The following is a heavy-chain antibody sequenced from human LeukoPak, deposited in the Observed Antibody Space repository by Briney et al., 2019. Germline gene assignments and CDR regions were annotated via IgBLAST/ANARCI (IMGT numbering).Heavy chain of an antibody. CDR1: GYTFTGYY. D-gene: IGHD5-12*01. CDR2: MNPNSGNT. Sequence: ASVKVSCKASGYTFTGYYMHWVRQATGQGLEWMGWMNPNSGNTGYAQKFQGRVTMTRNTSISTAYMELSSLRSEDTAVYYCARGKRLRRTVYYYYYMDVWGKGTTVTVSS. CDR3: ARGKRLRRTVYYYYYMDV. J-gene: IGHJ6*03. V-gene: IGHV1-8*02.